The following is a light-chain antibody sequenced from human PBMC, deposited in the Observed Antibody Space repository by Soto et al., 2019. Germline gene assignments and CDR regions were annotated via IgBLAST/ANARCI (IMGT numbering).Light chain of an antibody. CDR1: QSLSSY. Sequence: EIVLTQSPATLSLSPGERATLSCRASQSLSSYLAWYQQKPGQAPRLLIYDTSSRATGIPARFSGSGSGTDFTLTISSLEPEDFAVYYCQQRGNWPLTFGGGTKVKIK. J-gene: IGKJ4*01. CDR2: DTS. CDR3: QQRGNWPLT. V-gene: IGKV3-11*01.